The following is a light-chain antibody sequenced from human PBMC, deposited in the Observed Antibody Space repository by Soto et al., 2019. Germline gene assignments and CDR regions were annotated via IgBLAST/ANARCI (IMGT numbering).Light chain of an antibody. CDR3: QQVNSYPLT. CDR1: QDINKW. Sequence: IQMTQSPSFVSASVGDSVTIACRASQDINKWLAWYQQKPGKAPKLLIYSASSLLRGVPSRFSGSGSGTTFSLTISGLQPEDFASYYCQQVNSYPLTFGQGTRLEI. V-gene: IGKV1D-12*01. CDR2: SAS. J-gene: IGKJ5*01.